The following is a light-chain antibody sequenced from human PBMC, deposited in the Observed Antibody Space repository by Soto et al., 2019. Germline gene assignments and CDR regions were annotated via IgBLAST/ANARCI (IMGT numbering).Light chain of an antibody. J-gene: IGKJ2*01. CDR3: QQYNYWPPYT. Sequence: EIVMTQSPATLSVSPGERATLSCRASQSVSSNLAWYQQKPGQAPRLLIYGASTRATGIPARFSGSGSGTVFTLTISSLQSEDFAVYYCQQYNYWPPYTFGQGTKLEIK. V-gene: IGKV3-15*01. CDR1: QSVSSN. CDR2: GAS.